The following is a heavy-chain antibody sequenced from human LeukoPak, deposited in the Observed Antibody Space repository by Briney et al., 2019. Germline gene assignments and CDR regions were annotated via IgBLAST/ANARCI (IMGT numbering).Heavy chain of an antibody. CDR1: GFTFDDYA. CDR2: ISWNSGSI. J-gene: IGHJ5*02. V-gene: IGHV3-9*01. Sequence: GRSLRLSCAASGFTFDDYAMHWVRQAPGKGLEGVSGISWNSGSIGYADSVKGRFTISRDNAKNSLYLKMNSLRAEDTALYYCAKDIRFIYDSSGYYTSWGQGTLVSVSS. D-gene: IGHD3-22*01. CDR3: AKDIRFIYDSSGYYTS.